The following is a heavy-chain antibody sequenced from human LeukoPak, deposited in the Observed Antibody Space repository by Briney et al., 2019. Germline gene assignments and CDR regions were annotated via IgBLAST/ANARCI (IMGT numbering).Heavy chain of an antibody. D-gene: IGHD6-13*01. Sequence: SQTLSLTCALPGDSVSSNSAAWNWIRQSPSRGLEWLGRTYYRSKWYNDYAVSVKSRITINPDTSKNQFSLQLNSVTPEDTAVYYCARDRGSSSWYGLVFDYWGQGTLVTVSS. CDR1: GDSVSSNSAA. V-gene: IGHV6-1*01. CDR2: TYYRSKWYN. CDR3: ARDRGSSSWYGLVFDY. J-gene: IGHJ4*02.